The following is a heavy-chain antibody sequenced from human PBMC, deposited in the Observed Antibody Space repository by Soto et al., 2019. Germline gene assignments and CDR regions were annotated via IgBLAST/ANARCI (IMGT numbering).Heavy chain of an antibody. D-gene: IGHD2-2*01. CDR1: GDSVSNKRDA. V-gene: IGHV6-1*01. Sequence: SQTLSLTCAISGDSVSNKRDAWNWIRQSPSRGLEWLGRTYYTSRWYNDYAVSVMGRITINPDTSRNQFSLQLNSVTPEDTAVYDCARDRSPGSTSWYDCWGQGALVTISS. CDR2: TYYTSRWYN. J-gene: IGHJ5*01. CDR3: ARDRSPGSTSWYDC.